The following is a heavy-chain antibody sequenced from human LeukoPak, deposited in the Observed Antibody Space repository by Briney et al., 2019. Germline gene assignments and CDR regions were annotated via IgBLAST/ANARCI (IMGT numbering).Heavy chain of an antibody. D-gene: IGHD6-19*01. CDR2: IDPSDSYT. Sequence: GESLKISCKGSGYTFTSSWIGWVRQMPGKGLEWMGRIDPSDSYTNYSPSFQGHVTISADKSISTAYLQWSSLKASDTAMYYCARRDSSGWNNWFDPWGQGTLVTVSS. CDR1: GYTFTSSW. V-gene: IGHV5-10-1*01. CDR3: ARRDSSGWNNWFDP. J-gene: IGHJ5*02.